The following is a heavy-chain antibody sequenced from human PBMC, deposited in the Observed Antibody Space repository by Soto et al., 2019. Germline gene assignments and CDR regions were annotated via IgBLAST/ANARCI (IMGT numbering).Heavy chain of an antibody. V-gene: IGHV1-46*01. D-gene: IGHD3-22*01. CDR2: INPSGGST. J-gene: IGHJ3*02. CDR3: ARVARNYYDSSGYHPPNAFDI. Sequence: ASVKVSCKASGYTFTSYYMHWVRQAPGQGLERMGIINPSGGSTSYAQKFQGRVTMTRDTSTSTVYMELSSLRSEDTAVYYCARVARNYYDSSGYHPPNAFDIWGQGTMVTVSS. CDR1: GYTFTSYY.